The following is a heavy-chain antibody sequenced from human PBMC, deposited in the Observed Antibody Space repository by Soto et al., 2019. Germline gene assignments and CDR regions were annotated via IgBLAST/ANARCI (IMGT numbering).Heavy chain of an antibody. CDR1: GGSISSSSYY. V-gene: IGHV4-39*01. Sequence: SETLSLTCTVSGGSISSSSYYWGWIRQPPGKGLEWIGYIYDSGSTYHNPSLKSRVTISIDTSKNQFSLRLSSVTAADTAVYYCVRHYPWNWFDPWGQGTLVTVS. J-gene: IGHJ5*02. D-gene: IGHD3-16*02. CDR3: VRHYPWNWFDP. CDR2: IYDSGST.